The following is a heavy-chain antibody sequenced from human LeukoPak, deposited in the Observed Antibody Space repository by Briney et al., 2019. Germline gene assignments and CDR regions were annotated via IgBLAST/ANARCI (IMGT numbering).Heavy chain of an antibody. Sequence: GGSLRLSCAASGFTFTNYGMHWVRQAPGKGLEWVAVVWFDGTNKYYADSVKGRFTISRDNSKNTLYLQMNSLRAEDTAVYYCAKFSPGPVWGQGTLVTVSS. CDR2: VWFDGTNK. J-gene: IGHJ4*02. V-gene: IGHV3-33*06. CDR3: AKFSPGPV. CDR1: GFTFTNYG.